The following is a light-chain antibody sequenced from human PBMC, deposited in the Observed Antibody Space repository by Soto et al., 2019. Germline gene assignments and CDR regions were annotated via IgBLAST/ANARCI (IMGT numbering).Light chain of an antibody. CDR3: TSYTTSSTYV. CDR2: EVS. Sequence: SGLTQPASVSGSPGRSITISCTGTSSDVGNYIYVFWFQQHPGKAPKLIISEVSNRPSGVSSRFSGSKSGNTASLTISGLQAEDEAHYYCTSYTTSSTYVFGTGTKVTVL. J-gene: IGLJ1*01. V-gene: IGLV2-14*01. CDR1: SSDVGNYIY.